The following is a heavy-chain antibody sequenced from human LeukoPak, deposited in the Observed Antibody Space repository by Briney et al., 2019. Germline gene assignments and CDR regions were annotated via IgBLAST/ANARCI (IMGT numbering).Heavy chain of an antibody. CDR2: IYYSGST. Sequence: SETLSLTCTVSGGSISSSSYYWGWIRQPPGKGLEWIGSIYYSGSTNYNPSLKSRVTISVDTSKNQFSLKLSSVTAADTAVYYCARGGYSSSWYLVYNWFDPWGQGTLVTVSA. D-gene: IGHD6-13*01. CDR3: ARGGYSSSWYLVYNWFDP. V-gene: IGHV4-39*07. J-gene: IGHJ5*02. CDR1: GGSISSSSYY.